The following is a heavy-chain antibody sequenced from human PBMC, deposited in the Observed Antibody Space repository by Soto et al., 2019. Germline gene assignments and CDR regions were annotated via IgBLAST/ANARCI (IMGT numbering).Heavy chain of an antibody. V-gene: IGHV4-39*01. CDR1: GDSISSSTYY. Sequence: SETLSLTCTVSGDSISSSTYYWGWIRQPPGKGLEWIGNIYYSGITYYNPSLKSRVAISVDTSKNQFSLKLSSVSAADTATYYCARSNSGYYKWFDPWGQGTLVTVS. CDR2: IYYSGIT. J-gene: IGHJ5*02. CDR3: ARSNSGYYKWFDP. D-gene: IGHD3-22*01.